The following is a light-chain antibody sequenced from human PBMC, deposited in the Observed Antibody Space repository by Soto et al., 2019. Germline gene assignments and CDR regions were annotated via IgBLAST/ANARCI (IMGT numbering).Light chain of an antibody. CDR1: QSVNSY. J-gene: IGKJ4*01. CDR2: DAS. CDR3: QQRSKWPVT. V-gene: IGKV3-11*01. Sequence: EIVLTQSPATLPLSPGERATLSCRASQSVNSYLAWYQQKPGQAPRLLIYDASNRATGIPARFSGSGSGTDFTLTISSLEPEDFAVYYCQQRSKWPVTFGGGTKVEIK.